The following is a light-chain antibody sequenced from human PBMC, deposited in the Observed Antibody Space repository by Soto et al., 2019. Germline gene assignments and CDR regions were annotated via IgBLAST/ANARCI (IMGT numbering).Light chain of an antibody. V-gene: IGKV1-9*01. CDR1: QDTSRS. CDR2: AAS. J-gene: IGKJ4*02. Sequence: TQVTQSPSFLSASVGDRVTITCRASQDTSRSLGWYQQKPGKAPKLLIYAASTLHSGVPSRFSGSGSGTEFTLTISSLQPEDFATYYCQQLYTYPLTFGGGTK. CDR3: QQLYTYPLT.